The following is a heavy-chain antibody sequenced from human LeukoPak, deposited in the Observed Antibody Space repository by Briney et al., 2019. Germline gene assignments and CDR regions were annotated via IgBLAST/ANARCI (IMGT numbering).Heavy chain of an antibody. J-gene: IGHJ3*02. CDR1: GFTFSSNY. CDR2: IYSGGST. Sequence: GGSLRLSCAASGFTFSSNYMSWVRQAPGKGLEWVSVIYSGGSTYYADSVKGRFTISRDNSKNTLYLQMNSLRAEDTAVYYCATAAYSSHASSAFDIWGQGTMVTVSS. V-gene: IGHV3-66*01. CDR3: ATAAYSSHASSAFDI. D-gene: IGHD6-13*01.